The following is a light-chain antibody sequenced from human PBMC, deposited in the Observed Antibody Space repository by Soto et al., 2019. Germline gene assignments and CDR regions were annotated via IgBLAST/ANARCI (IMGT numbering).Light chain of an antibody. CDR1: QTVRSSY. J-gene: IGKJ1*01. CDR2: GAS. V-gene: IGKV3-20*01. Sequence: EIVLTQSPGTLSLSPGDGATLSCRASQTVRSSYLAWYQQKPGQAPRLLLYGASRRASGIPDRFSGSESGTDFTLTISRLEPEDFAVYYCQQYDTLPRTFGQGTKVEI. CDR3: QQYDTLPRT.